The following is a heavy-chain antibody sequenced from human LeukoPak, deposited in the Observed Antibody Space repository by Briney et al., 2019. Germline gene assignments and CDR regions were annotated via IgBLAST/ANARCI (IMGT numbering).Heavy chain of an antibody. CDR3: ARGPVDDYFDY. Sequence: GASVKVSCKASGYTFIGYSISWVRQAPGHGLEWMGWITPYNGNTNYVQNFQGRVTMTTDTSTSTAYMELRSLRSDDTAVYYCARGPVDDYFDYWGQGTLVTVSS. J-gene: IGHJ4*02. D-gene: IGHD2-2*01. CDR2: ITPYNGNT. V-gene: IGHV1-18*01. CDR1: GYTFIGYS.